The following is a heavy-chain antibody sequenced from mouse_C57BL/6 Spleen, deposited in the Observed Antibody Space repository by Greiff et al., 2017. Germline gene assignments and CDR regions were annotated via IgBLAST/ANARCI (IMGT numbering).Heavy chain of an antibody. Sequence: VQLQQSGPELVKPGASVKMSCKASGYTFTDYNMHWVKQSHGKSLEWIGYINPNNGGTSYNQKFKGKATLTVNKSSSTAYMELRSLTSDDSAVXYCAREEGPFYSNYVGFAYWGQGTLVTVSA. CDR1: GYTFTDYN. J-gene: IGHJ3*01. V-gene: IGHV1-22*01. CDR3: AREEGPFYSNYVGFAY. CDR2: INPNNGGT. D-gene: IGHD2-5*01.